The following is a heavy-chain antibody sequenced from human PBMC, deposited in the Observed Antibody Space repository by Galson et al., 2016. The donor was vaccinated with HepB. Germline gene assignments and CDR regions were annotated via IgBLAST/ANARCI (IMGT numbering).Heavy chain of an antibody. V-gene: IGHV1-2*04. D-gene: IGHD2-8*01. CDR3: ARGRYCTTHHCSQYYDY. CDR2: INSNNGDT. J-gene: IGHJ4*02. Sequence: SVKVSCKASGYTFTGYYMHWVRQVPGQGLEWMGWINSNNGDTKYAQKFQDWVTMTRDTSINTAFMELSRLRSDDTAVYYCARGRYCTTHHCSQYYDYWGQGALVTVSS. CDR1: GYTFTGYY.